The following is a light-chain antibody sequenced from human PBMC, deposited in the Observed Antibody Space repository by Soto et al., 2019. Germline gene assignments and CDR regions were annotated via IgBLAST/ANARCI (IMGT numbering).Light chain of an antibody. V-gene: IGKV1-5*01. J-gene: IGKJ1*01. CDR1: QSISSW. CDR3: QQYNSYSRT. Sequence: EIQMTQSPSTLSASIGDRVTITCRASQSISSWLAWYQQKPGKAPNLLIYDASSLESGVPSRFSGSGSGTEFTLTISSLQPDDFATYYCQQYNSYSRTFGQGTKVDIK. CDR2: DAS.